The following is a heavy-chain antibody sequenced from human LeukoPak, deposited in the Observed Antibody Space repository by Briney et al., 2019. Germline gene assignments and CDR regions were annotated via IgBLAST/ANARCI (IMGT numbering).Heavy chain of an antibody. J-gene: IGHJ4*02. D-gene: IGHD5-18*01. CDR3: TKDSVAMVTTSDY. V-gene: IGHV3-9*01. CDR1: GFTFDDYA. Sequence: GGSLRLSCTASGFTFDDYAMYWVRQAPGKGLEWVSGISWNSGIIGYADSVKGRFTTSRDNAKNSLYLQMNSLRPEDTALYYCTKDSVAMVTTSDYWGQGTLVTVSS. CDR2: ISWNSGII.